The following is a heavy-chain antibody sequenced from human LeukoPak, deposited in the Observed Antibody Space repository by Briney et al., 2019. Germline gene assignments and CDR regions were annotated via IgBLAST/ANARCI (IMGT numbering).Heavy chain of an antibody. D-gene: IGHD3-16*02. J-gene: IGHJ4*02. CDR3: ASLNYDYVWGSYRDDY. Sequence: KSSETLSLTCAVYGGSFSGCYWSWIRQPPGKGLEWIGEINHSGSTNYNPSLKSRVTISVDTSKNQFSLKLSSVTAADTAVYYCASLNYDYVWGSYRDDYWGQGTLVTVSS. CDR1: GGSFSGCY. V-gene: IGHV4-34*01. CDR2: INHSGST.